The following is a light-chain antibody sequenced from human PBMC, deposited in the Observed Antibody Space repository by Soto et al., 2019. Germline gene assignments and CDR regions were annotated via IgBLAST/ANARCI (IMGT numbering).Light chain of an antibody. CDR3: SSYISSSTSVV. J-gene: IGLJ2*01. Sequence: QSALTQPASVSGSPGQSITISCTGTRSAVGSYNYVSWYQQHPGKAPKPMIYDVSNRPSGVSDRFSGSKSGNTASLTISGLQAEDEADYYCSSYISSSTSVVFGGGTKLTVL. CDR1: RSAVGSYNY. CDR2: DVS. V-gene: IGLV2-14*01.